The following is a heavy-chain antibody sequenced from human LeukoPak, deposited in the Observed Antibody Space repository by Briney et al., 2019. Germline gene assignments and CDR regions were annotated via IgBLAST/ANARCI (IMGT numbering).Heavy chain of an antibody. CDR3: ARHGSSWSGRGFDY. D-gene: IGHD6-13*01. J-gene: IGHJ4*02. CDR2: IYYSGST. CDR1: GGSISSGGYY. V-gene: IGHV4-31*03. Sequence: SETLSLTCTVSGGSISSGGYYWSWIRQHPGKGLEWIGYIYYSGSTYYNPSLKSRVTISVDTSKNQFSLKLSSVTAADTAVYYCARHGSSWSGRGFDYWGQGTLVTVSS.